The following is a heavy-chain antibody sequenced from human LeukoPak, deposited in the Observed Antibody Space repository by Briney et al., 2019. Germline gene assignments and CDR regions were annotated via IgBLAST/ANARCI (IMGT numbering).Heavy chain of an antibody. V-gene: IGHV4-59*12. CDR2: IYYSGST. D-gene: IGHD3-9*01. CDR1: GDSISLYY. Sequence: SETLSLTCTVSGDSISLYYWSWIRQPPGKGLEWIAYIYYSGSTNYNPSLKSRVTISIDTSKNQFSLKLSSVAAADTAVYYCARKDYDILTGQTRKFDYWGQGTLVTVSS. CDR3: ARKDYDILTGQTRKFDY. J-gene: IGHJ4*02.